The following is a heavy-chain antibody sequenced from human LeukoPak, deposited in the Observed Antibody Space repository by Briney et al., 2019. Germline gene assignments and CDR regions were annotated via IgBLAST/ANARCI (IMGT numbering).Heavy chain of an antibody. CDR3: ARSLGGSYSGSAFDI. Sequence: GGSLRLSCAASGFTFSSYSMNWVRQAPGKGLEWVSSISSSSSYIYYADSVKGRFTISRDNAKNSLYLQINSLRAEDTAVYYCARSLGGSYSGSAFDIWGQGTMVTVSS. D-gene: IGHD1-26*01. CDR2: ISSSSSYI. J-gene: IGHJ3*02. CDR1: GFTFSSYS. V-gene: IGHV3-21*01.